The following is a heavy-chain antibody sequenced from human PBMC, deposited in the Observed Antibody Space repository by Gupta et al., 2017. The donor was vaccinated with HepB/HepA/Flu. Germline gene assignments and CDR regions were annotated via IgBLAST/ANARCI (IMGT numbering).Heavy chain of an antibody. CDR2: ISSSGSTI. Sequence: EVQLVESGGGLVQPGGSLRPSCAASGFTFSSYEMNWVRQAPGKGLEWVSYISSSGSTIYYADSVKGRFTISRDNAKNSLYLQMNSLRAEDTAVYYCARESVGDAFDIWGQGTMVTVSS. D-gene: IGHD1-26*01. J-gene: IGHJ3*02. V-gene: IGHV3-48*03. CDR3: ARESVGDAFDI. CDR1: GFTFSSYE.